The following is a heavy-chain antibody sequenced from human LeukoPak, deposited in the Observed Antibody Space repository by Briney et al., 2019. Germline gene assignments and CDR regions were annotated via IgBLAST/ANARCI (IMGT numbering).Heavy chain of an antibody. CDR3: AAQRGASLHDFWSTRLFDP. V-gene: IGHV1-58*02. J-gene: IGHJ5*02. Sequence: GGSVKVSCKASGFTFPNSAMQWVRQARGQRLEWIGWIVLGAGNTVYSHKFHDRVTITRDISTNTAYMELDSLGSEDTAVYYCAAQRGASLHDFWSTRLFDPWGQGTLVTVSS. CDR1: GFTFPNSA. D-gene: IGHD3-3*01. CDR2: IVLGAGNT.